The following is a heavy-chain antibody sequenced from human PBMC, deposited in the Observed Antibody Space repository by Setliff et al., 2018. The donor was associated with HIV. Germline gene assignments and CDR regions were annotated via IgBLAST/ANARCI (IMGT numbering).Heavy chain of an antibody. V-gene: IGHV4-61*09. CDR2: IYTSGFS. CDR3: ARDQGSPPSRGDI. CDR1: GGYISSGSHY. Sequence: SETLSLTCTVSGGYISSGSHYWRWIRQPAGKGLEWIGHIYTSGFSNYNPSLKSRVTISLDTSKNQFSLDLTSVTAADTALYYCARDQGSPPSRGDIWGQGTMVTVS. J-gene: IGHJ3*02.